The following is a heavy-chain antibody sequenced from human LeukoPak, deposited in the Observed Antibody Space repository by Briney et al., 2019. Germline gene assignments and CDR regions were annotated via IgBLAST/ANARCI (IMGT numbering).Heavy chain of an antibody. J-gene: IGHJ5*02. D-gene: IGHD3-10*01. CDR3: AREERLLLWFEELLSNWFDP. V-gene: IGHV3-23*01. Sequence: GGSLRLSCAASGFTFSNYAMNWVRQAPGRGLEWVSAISGSGGSTYYADSVKGRFTISRDNSKITLYLQMSSLRAEDTAVYYCAREERLLLWFEELLSNWFDPWGQGTLVTVSS. CDR1: GFTFSNYA. CDR2: ISGSGGST.